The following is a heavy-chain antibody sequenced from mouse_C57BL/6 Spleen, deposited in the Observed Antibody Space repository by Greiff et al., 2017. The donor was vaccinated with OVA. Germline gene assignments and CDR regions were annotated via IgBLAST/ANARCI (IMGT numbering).Heavy chain of an antibody. V-gene: IGHV1-69*01. Sequence: QVQLQQPGAELVMPGASVKLSCKASGYTFTSYWMHWVKQRPGQGLEWIGEIDPSDSYTNYNQKFKGKSTLTVDKSSSTAYMQLSSLTSEDSAVYYGARGGSSYEWYFDVWGTGTTVTVSS. D-gene: IGHD1-1*01. J-gene: IGHJ1*03. CDR2: IDPSDSYT. CDR1: GYTFTSYW. CDR3: ARGGSSYEWYFDV.